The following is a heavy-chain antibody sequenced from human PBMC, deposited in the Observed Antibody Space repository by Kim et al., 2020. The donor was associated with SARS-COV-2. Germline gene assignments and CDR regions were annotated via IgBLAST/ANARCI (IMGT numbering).Heavy chain of an antibody. V-gene: IGHV3-30*18. Sequence: GGSLRLSCAASGFTFSSYGMHWVRQAPGKGLEWVAVISYDGSNKYYADSVKGRFTISRDNSKNTLYLQMNSLRAEDTAVYYCAKGPYGMDVWGQGTTVT. J-gene: IGHJ6*02. CDR1: GFTFSSYG. CDR2: ISYDGSNK. CDR3: AKGPYGMDV.